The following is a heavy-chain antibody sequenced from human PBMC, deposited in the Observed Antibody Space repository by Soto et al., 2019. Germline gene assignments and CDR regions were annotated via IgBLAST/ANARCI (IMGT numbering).Heavy chain of an antibody. J-gene: IGHJ6*02. V-gene: IGHV1-69*01. CDR2: IIPIFGTA. CDR1: GGTFSSYA. Sequence: QVQLVQSGAEVKKPGSSVKVSCKASGGTFSSYAISWVRQAPGQGLEWMGGIIPIFGTANYAQKFQGRVTITADESTSTAYMELSSLGSEDTAVYYCASGRCSGGSCYYYYYGMDVWGQGTTVTVSS. D-gene: IGHD2-15*01. CDR3: ASGRCSGGSCYYYYYGMDV.